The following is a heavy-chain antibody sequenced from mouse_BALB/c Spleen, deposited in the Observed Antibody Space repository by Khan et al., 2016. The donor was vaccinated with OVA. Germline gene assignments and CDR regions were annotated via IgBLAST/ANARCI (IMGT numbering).Heavy chain of an antibody. J-gene: IGHJ1*01. CDR2: IHYSGST. CDR3: ARDYFGNWYFDV. V-gene: IGHV3-1*02. CDR1: GYSFTSGYS. D-gene: IGHD1-2*01. Sequence: VKLLESGPDLVKPSQSLSLTCTVTGYSFTSGYSWHWIRQFPGNKLEWMGYIHYSGSTNYTPSLKSRFSITRDTSKNQFFLQLNSVTTEDTATDYCARDYFGNWYFDVWGAGTTVTVSS.